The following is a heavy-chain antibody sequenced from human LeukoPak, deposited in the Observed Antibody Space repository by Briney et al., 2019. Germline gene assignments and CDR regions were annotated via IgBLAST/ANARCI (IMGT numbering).Heavy chain of an antibody. V-gene: IGHV3-30*03. CDR1: GFTFSSYS. CDR3: ARDRYYGSGSYSDY. J-gene: IGHJ4*02. D-gene: IGHD3-10*01. Sequence: PGGSLRLSCAASGFTFSSYSMNWVRQAPGKGLEWVAVISYDGSNKYYADSVKGRFTISRDNSKNTLYLQMNSLRAEDTAVYYCARDRYYGSGSYSDYWGQGTLVTVSS. CDR2: ISYDGSNK.